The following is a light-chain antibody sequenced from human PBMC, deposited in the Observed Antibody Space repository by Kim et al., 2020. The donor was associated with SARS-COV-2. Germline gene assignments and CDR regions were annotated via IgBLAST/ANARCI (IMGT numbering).Light chain of an antibody. CDR1: KIGSKS. Sequence: SYELTQPPSVSVAPGKTARITCGGNKIGSKSVHWYQQKPGQAPVLVIYYDSDRPSGIPERFSGSNSGNTATLTISRGEAGDEADYYCQGWESSSGYPVFGGGTQLTVL. CDR3: QGWESSSGYPV. CDR2: YDS. J-gene: IGLJ3*02. V-gene: IGLV3-21*01.